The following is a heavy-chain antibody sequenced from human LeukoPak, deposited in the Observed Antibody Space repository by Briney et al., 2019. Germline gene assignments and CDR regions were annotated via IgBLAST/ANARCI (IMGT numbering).Heavy chain of an antibody. CDR1: GGSISSYY. J-gene: IGHJ5*02. D-gene: IGHD3-3*01. V-gene: IGHV4-59*12. Sequence: PSETLSLTCTVSGGSISSYYWSWIRQPPGKGLEWIGYIYYSGSTNYNPSLKSRVTISVDTSKNQFSLKLRSVTAADTAVYYCARKNYDFWSGYYDGFDPWGQGTLVTVSS. CDR3: ARKNYDFWSGYYDGFDP. CDR2: IYYSGST.